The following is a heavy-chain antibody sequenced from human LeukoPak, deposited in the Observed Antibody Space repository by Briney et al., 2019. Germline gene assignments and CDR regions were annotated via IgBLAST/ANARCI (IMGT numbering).Heavy chain of an antibody. CDR1: GFTFSSYG. Sequence: GGSLRLSCAASGFTFSSYGMHWVRQAPGKGLEWVAVISYDGSNKYYADSVKGRFTISRDNSKNTLYLQMKSLRAEDTAVYYCARDGDYVWGSYWWVDYWGQGTLVTVSS. J-gene: IGHJ4*02. CDR2: ISYDGSNK. V-gene: IGHV3-30*03. CDR3: ARDGDYVWGSYWWVDY. D-gene: IGHD3-16*01.